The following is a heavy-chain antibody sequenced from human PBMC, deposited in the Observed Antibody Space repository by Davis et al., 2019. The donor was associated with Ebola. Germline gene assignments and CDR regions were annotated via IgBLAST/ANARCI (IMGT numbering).Heavy chain of an antibody. CDR2: TYYNSKWYN. CDR1: GDSVSVNSGG. J-gene: IGHJ5*02. D-gene: IGHD5-12*01. Sequence: HSQTLSLTCAISGDSVSVNSGGWNWIRQSPSRCLEWLGRTYYNSKWYNDYAESAKSRITINPDTSKNQFSLQLNSVTPEDTAVYYCARGWLRGWFDPWGQGTLVTVSS. V-gene: IGHV6-1*01. CDR3: ARGWLRGWFDP.